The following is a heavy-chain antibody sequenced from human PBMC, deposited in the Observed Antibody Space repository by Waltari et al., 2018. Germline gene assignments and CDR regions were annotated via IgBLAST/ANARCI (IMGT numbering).Heavy chain of an antibody. V-gene: IGHV4-59*01. D-gene: IGHD6-19*01. J-gene: IGHJ6*02. CDR3: ARSYSSGWRSYYYYGMDV. CDR1: GGSIRSYY. Sequence: QVQLQESGPGLVKPSETLSLTCTVSGGSIRSYYWSWIRQPPGKGLEWIGYIYYSGSTNYNPSLKSRVTISVDTSKNQCSLKLSSVTAADTAVYYCARSYSSGWRSYYYYGMDVWGQGTTVTVSS. CDR2: IYYSGST.